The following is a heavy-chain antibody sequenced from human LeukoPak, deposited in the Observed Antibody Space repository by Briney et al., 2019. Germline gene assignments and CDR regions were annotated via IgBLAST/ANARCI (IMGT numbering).Heavy chain of an antibody. V-gene: IGHV3-23*01. CDR2: ISGSGGST. J-gene: IGHJ4*02. CDR1: GFTFSSYA. D-gene: IGHD6-19*01. Sequence: GGSLRLSCAASGFTFSSYAMNWVRQAPGKGLEWVSAISGSGGSTYYADSVKGRFTISRDNSKNTLYLQMNSLRAEDTAVYYCAKGKDDSSGWYFFYWGQGTLVTVSS. CDR3: AKGKDDSSGWYFFY.